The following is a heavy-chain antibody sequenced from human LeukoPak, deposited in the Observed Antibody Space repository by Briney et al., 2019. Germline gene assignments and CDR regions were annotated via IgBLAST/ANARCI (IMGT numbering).Heavy chain of an antibody. CDR1: GGSISSGDYS. J-gene: IGHJ5*02. Sequence: PSETLSLTCAVSGGSISSGDYSWSWIRQPPGKGPEWIGYIYHRGSTYYNPSLKSRVTISIDRSKNQFSLKLSSVTAADTAVYYCARASSSYGLGNYTWFDPWGQGTLVTVSP. V-gene: IGHV4-30-2*01. D-gene: IGHD3-10*01. CDR3: ARASSSYGLGNYTWFDP. CDR2: IYHRGST.